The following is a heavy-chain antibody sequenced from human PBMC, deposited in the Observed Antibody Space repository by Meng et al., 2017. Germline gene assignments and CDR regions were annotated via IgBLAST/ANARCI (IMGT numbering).Heavy chain of an antibody. D-gene: IGHD4-17*01. Sequence: GSLRLSCAVYGGSFSGYYWSWIRQPPGKGLEWIGEINHSGSTNYNPSLKSRVTISVDTSKNQFSLKLSSVTAADTAVYYCASADYGDYLPTHHWGQGTRVTVSS. V-gene: IGHV4-34*01. CDR2: INHSGST. CDR1: GGSFSGYY. CDR3: ASADYGDYLPTHH. J-gene: IGHJ5*02.